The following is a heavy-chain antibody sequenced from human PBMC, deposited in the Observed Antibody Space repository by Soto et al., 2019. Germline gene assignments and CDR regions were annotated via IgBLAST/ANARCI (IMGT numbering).Heavy chain of an antibody. CDR1: GFTFSSYS. J-gene: IGHJ6*02. V-gene: IGHV3-21*01. CDR2: ISSSSSYI. CDR3: ARSNNLGELLSGMDV. D-gene: IGHD3-16*01. Sequence: GGSLRLSCAASGFTFSSYSMNWVRQAPGKGLEWVSSISSSSSYIYYADSVKGRFTISRDNAKNSLYLQMNSLRAEDTAVYYCARSNNLGELLSGMDVWGQGTTVTVSS.